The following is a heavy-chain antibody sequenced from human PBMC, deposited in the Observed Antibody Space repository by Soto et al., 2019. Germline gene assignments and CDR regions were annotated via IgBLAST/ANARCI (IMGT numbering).Heavy chain of an antibody. CDR3: ARDPRYYDSGGYYAY. CDR2: VSGSGSTT. D-gene: IGHD3-22*01. Sequence: EVQLLESGGGLVQPGGSLRLSCAASGFSFTTYAMGWVRQAPGKGLEWVSAVSGSGSTTYYADSVKGRFIISRNNAKTTAYLYMNSLRAEDTAVYYWARDPRYYDSGGYYAYWGEGTLVTVSS. V-gene: IGHV3-23*01. J-gene: IGHJ4*02. CDR1: GFSFTTYA.